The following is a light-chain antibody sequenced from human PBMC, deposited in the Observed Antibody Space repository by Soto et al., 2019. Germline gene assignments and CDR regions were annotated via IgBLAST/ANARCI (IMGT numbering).Light chain of an antibody. CDR2: AAS. J-gene: IGKJ1*01. Sequence: PGDGATLSSRASQSVSSSYLAWYQQKPGQAPRLLIYAASSRATGVPDRFSGSGSGTDFTLTISRLEPEDFAVYFCQQYGRPPWTFGQGTKVDIK. V-gene: IGKV3-20*01. CDR1: QSVSSSY. CDR3: QQYGRPPWT.